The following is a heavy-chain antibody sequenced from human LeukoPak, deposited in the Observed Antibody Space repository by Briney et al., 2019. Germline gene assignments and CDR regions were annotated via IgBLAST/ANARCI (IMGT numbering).Heavy chain of an antibody. D-gene: IGHD3-9*01. Sequence: GESLKISCKGSGYSFTSYWIGWVRQMPRKGLEWMGITYPGDSDTRYSPSFQGQVTISADKSISTAYLQWSSLKASDTAMYYCARQFNDILTGYHDYWGQGTLVTVSS. CDR1: GYSFTSYW. V-gene: IGHV5-51*01. J-gene: IGHJ4*02. CDR2: TYPGDSDT. CDR3: ARQFNDILTGYHDY.